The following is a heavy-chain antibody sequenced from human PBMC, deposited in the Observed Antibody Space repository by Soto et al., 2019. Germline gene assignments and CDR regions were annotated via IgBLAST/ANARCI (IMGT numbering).Heavy chain of an antibody. CDR2: ISGTSGHT. D-gene: IGHD2-21*01. CDR1: GFTFSNYA. Sequence: GGSLRLSRAASGFTFSNYAMNWVRRAPGKGLEWVSAISGTSGHTSYADSVKGRFTISRDNSKNTVYLQMNSLRVEDAAVYYCAKNIVVEATSLVYFDCWGQGTLVTVSS. CDR3: AKNIVVEATSLVYFDC. J-gene: IGHJ4*02. V-gene: IGHV3-23*01.